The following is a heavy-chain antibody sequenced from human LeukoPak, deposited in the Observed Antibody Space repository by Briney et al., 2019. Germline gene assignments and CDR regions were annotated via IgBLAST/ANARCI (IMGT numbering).Heavy chain of an antibody. Sequence: ASVKVSRKASGGTFSSYAISWVRQAPGQGLEWMGGIIPIFGTANYAQKFQGRVTITADESTSTAYMELSSLRSEDTAVYYCATPRTYYYDSSSYYYFDYWGQGTLVTVSS. CDR2: IIPIFGTA. CDR3: ATPRTYYYDSSSYYYFDY. D-gene: IGHD3-22*01. CDR1: GGTFSSYA. V-gene: IGHV1-69*13. J-gene: IGHJ4*02.